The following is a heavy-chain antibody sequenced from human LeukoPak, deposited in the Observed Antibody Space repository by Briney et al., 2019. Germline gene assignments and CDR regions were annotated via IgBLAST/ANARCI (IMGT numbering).Heavy chain of an antibody. CDR2: ISAYNGNT. CDR3: AINPGGVVPAAIGPNWFDP. J-gene: IGHJ5*02. Sequence: GASVKVSCKASGYTFTSYGISWVRQAPGQGLEWMGWISAYNGNTNYAQKLQGRVTMTTDTSTSTAYMELRSLRSDDTAVYYCAINPGGVVPAAIGPNWFDPWGQGTLVTVSS. CDR1: GYTFTSYG. D-gene: IGHD2-2*01. V-gene: IGHV1-18*01.